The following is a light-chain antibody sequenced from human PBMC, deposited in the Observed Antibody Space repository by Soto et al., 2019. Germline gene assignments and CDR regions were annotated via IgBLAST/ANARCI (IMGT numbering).Light chain of an antibody. CDR2: GAS. CDR3: QQYGTSPT. CDR1: QSVSNNY. Sequence: EIVLTQSPGTLSSSPGERATLSCRASQSVSNNYLAWYQQKPGQAPRRLIFGASGRATGIPDRFSGSGSGTDFTLTISRLEPEDFAVYYCQQYGTSPTFGQGTKVDIK. J-gene: IGKJ1*01. V-gene: IGKV3-20*01.